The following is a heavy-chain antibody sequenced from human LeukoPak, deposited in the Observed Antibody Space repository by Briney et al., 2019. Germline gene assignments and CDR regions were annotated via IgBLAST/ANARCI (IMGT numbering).Heavy chain of an antibody. CDR3: ARGAAPLGTFDI. CDR1: GYTFTSYD. V-gene: IGHV1-8*01. CDR2: MNHHSGNT. J-gene: IGHJ3*02. Sequence: ASVKVSCKASGYTFTSYDINWVRQATGQALEWMGWMNHHSGNTGYAQKYQGRVAMTRNTSISTAYMELSSLRSEDTAVYYCARGAAPLGTFDIWGQGTMVTVSS. D-gene: IGHD3-10*01.